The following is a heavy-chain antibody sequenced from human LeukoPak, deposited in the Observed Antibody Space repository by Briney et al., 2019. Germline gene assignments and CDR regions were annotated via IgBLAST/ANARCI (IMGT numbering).Heavy chain of an antibody. CDR2: ISSSSSYI. J-gene: IGHJ6*02. CDR3: ARRGYSGYAGYYYGMDV. Sequence: GGSLRLSCAASGFTFSSYSMNWVRQAPGKGREWVSSISSSSSYIYYADSVKGRFTISRDNAKNSLYLQMNSLRAEDTAVYYCARRGYSGYAGYYYGMDVWGQGTTVTVSS. V-gene: IGHV3-21*01. CDR1: GFTFSSYS. D-gene: IGHD5-12*01.